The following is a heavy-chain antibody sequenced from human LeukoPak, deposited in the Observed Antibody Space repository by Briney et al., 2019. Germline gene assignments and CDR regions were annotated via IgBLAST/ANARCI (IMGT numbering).Heavy chain of an antibody. CDR3: ARVYSMRLFNWGSFYYDSSPTSYYFDY. CDR1: GFTFYDYG. D-gene: IGHD3-22*01. J-gene: IGHJ4*02. Sequence: PGGSLRLSCAASGFTFYDYGMSWVRQAPGKGVEGVANIKQDGSEKYYVDSVKGRFTISRDNAKNSLYLQMNSLRAEDTAVYYCARVYSMRLFNWGSFYYDSSPTSYYFDYWGQGTLVTVSS. V-gene: IGHV3-7*01. CDR2: IKQDGSEK.